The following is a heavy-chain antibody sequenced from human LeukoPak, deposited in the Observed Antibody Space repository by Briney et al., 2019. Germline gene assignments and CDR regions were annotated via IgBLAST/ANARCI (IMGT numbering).Heavy chain of an antibody. D-gene: IGHD1-26*01. CDR1: GFTFSSYS. V-gene: IGHV3-21*01. CDR3: ARGDEGAGDAFDI. Sequence: PGGSLRLSCAATGFTFSSYSMNWVRQAPGKGLEWVSSISSSSSYIYYADSVKGRFTISRDNAKNSLYLQMNSLRAEDTAVYYCARGDEGAGDAFDIWGQGTMVTVSS. J-gene: IGHJ3*02. CDR2: ISSSSSYI.